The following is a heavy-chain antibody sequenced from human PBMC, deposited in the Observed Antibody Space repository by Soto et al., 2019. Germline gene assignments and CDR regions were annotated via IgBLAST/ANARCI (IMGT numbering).Heavy chain of an antibody. CDR1: GGSISSYY. Sequence: PSQTLSLTCTVSGGSISSYYWSWIRHPPGKELEWIGYIYNSGSTNYNPSLKSPVTISVDTSKNQFSPKLSSVTAADTAVYYCASSFISGDFERALDFRGKGTMGSVSS. V-gene: IGHV4-59*01. D-gene: IGHD3-9*01. J-gene: IGHJ4*02. CDR2: IYNSGST. CDR3: ASSFISGDFERALDF.